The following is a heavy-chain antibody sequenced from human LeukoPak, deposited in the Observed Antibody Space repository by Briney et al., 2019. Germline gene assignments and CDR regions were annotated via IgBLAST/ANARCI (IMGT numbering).Heavy chain of an antibody. D-gene: IGHD1-26*01. V-gene: IGHV3-23*01. CDR2: ISGSGGST. CDR1: GFTFSSYA. J-gene: IGHJ3*02. CDR3: ARDLREGDAFDI. Sequence: GGSLGLSCAASGFTFSSYAMSWVRQAPGKGLEWVSVISGSGGSTYYADSVKGRFTISRDNSKNTLYLQMNSLRAEDTAVYYCARDLREGDAFDIWGQGTMVTVSS.